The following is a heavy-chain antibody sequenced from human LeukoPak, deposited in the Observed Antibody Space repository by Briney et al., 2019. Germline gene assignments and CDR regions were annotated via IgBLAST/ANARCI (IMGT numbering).Heavy chain of an antibody. CDR2: ISGSGGST. D-gene: IGHD3-22*01. Sequence: SGGSLRLSCGASGFSFSSYGMGWVRQAPGKGLEWVSGISGSGGSTWHADSVKGRFTISRDNSKNTLDLQISSLRAEDTALYYCAKNSGSGCFDYWGQGTPVTVSS. CDR3: AKNSGSGCFDY. V-gene: IGHV3-23*01. J-gene: IGHJ4*02. CDR1: GFSFSSYG.